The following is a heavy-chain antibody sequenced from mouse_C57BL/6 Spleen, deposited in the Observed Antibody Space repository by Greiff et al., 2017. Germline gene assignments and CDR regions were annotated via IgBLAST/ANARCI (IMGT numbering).Heavy chain of an antibody. Sequence: QVQLQQPGAELVKPGASVKLSCKASGYTFTSYWMHWVKQRPGQGLEWIGMIHPNSGSTNYNEKFKSKATLTVDKSSSTAYMQLSSLTSEDAAVYYCARYGNYDHFDDWGQGTTLTVSS. CDR1: GYTFTSYW. J-gene: IGHJ2*01. V-gene: IGHV1-64*01. CDR3: ARYGNYDHFDD. CDR2: IHPNSGST. D-gene: IGHD2-1*01.